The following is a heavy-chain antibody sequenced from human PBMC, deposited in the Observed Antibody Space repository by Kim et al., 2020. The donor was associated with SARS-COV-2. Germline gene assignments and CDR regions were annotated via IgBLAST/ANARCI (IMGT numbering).Heavy chain of an antibody. D-gene: IGHD6-13*01. Sequence: GGSLRLSCAASGFTFSSYGMHWVRQAPGKGLEWVAVIWYDGSNKYYADSVKGRFTISRDNSKNTLYLQMNSLRAEDTAVYYCAKDFWWRVAAAGDDAFDIWGQGTMVTVSS. CDR3: AKDFWWRVAAAGDDAFDI. V-gene: IGHV3-33*06. CDR2: IWYDGSNK. CDR1: GFTFSSYG. J-gene: IGHJ3*02.